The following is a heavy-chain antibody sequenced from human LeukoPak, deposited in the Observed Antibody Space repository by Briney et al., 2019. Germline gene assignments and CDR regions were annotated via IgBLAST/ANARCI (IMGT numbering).Heavy chain of an antibody. D-gene: IGHD6-13*01. Sequence: GGPLRLSCAASGFTFSSYAMSWHRQAPGKQLDAVSAISGSGGSTYYADSVKGRFTISRDDSKNTLYLQMNSLRAEDTAVYYCAKAAAGYYFDYWGQGTLVTVSS. CDR2: ISGSGGST. J-gene: IGHJ4*02. CDR1: GFTFSSYA. V-gene: IGHV3-23*01. CDR3: AKAAAGYYFDY.